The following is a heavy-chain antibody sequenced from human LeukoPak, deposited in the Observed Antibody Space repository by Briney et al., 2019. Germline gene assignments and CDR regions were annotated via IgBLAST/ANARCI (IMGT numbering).Heavy chain of an antibody. J-gene: IGHJ4*02. CDR3: ATKQWLNS. V-gene: IGHV3-21*01. CDR2: ISSGGDDI. D-gene: IGHD6-19*01. Sequence: GGSLRLSCAASGFTFSPYSMTWVRQAPGKGLEWVSSISSGGDDIYYSDLVKGRFTISRDSAKNSLFLQVSNLRADDTAVYYCATKQWLNSWGQGTRVIVSS. CDR1: GFTFSPYS.